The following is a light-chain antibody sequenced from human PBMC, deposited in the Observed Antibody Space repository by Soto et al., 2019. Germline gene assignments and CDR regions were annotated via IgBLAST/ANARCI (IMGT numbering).Light chain of an antibody. CDR1: QSISTF. CDR3: QHTYNIPLT. V-gene: IGKV1-39*01. J-gene: IGKJ1*01. CDR2: AAS. Sequence: DIQMTQSPSSLSASVGDRVTITCRASQSISTFLNWYQQKPGKAPKLLIYAASTLQSGVPSRFSGSGSGTDFTLTITSLQSEDFATYSCQHTYNIPLTFGQGTKVEI.